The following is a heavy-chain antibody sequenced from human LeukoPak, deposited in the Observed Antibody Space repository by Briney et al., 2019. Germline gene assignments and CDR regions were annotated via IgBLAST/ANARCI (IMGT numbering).Heavy chain of an antibody. Sequence: GGSLRLSCAASGFTFDDYAMHWVRQAPGKGLEWVSGISWNSGSIGYADSVKGRFTISRDNAKNSLYLQMNSLRAEDTALYFCAKDAVVRGVRPYYFDYWGLGTLVTVSP. CDR3: AKDAVVRGVRPYYFDY. V-gene: IGHV3-9*01. J-gene: IGHJ4*02. CDR1: GFTFDDYA. CDR2: ISWNSGSI. D-gene: IGHD3-10*01.